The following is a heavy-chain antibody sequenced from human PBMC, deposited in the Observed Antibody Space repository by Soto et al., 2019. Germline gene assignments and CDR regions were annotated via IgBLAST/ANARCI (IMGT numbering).Heavy chain of an antibody. Sequence: GGSLRLSCAASGFTFSSYGMHWVRQAPGKGLEWVAVISYDGSNKYYADSVKGRFTISRDNSKNTLYLQMNSLRAEDTAVYYCARRDGETQYGYCSSTSCRDAFDIWGQGTMVTVSS. CDR2: ISYDGSNK. CDR1: GFTFSSYG. V-gene: IGHV3-30*03. J-gene: IGHJ3*02. CDR3: ARRDGETQYGYCSSTSCRDAFDI. D-gene: IGHD2-2*03.